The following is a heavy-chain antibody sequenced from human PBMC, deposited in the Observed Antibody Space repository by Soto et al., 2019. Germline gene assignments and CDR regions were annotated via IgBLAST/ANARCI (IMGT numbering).Heavy chain of an antibody. D-gene: IGHD3-10*01. CDR3: AKRGSGSYYIN. CDR1: GFTFSSYA. CDR2: ISGSGGST. J-gene: IGHJ4*02. V-gene: IGHV3-23*01. Sequence: EVQLLESGGGLIQPGGSLRLSCAASGFTFSSYAMNWVRQAPGKGLEWVSVISGSGGSTYYADSVKRRFTISRDNPKNTLYLQMNSLRAEDTAVYYCAKRGSGSYYINWGQGTLVTVSS.